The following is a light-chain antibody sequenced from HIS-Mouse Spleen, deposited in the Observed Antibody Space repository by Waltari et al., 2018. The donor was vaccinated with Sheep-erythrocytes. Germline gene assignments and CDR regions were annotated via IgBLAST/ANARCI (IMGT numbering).Light chain of an antibody. CDR2: DAS. CDR1: QDISNY. V-gene: IGKV1-33*01. CDR3: QQFNSYLYT. J-gene: IGKJ2*01. Sequence: DIQMTQSPSSLSASVGDRVTITCQASQDISNYLNWYQQKPGKAPKLLIYDASNLETGVPSRFSGSGSGTDFTFTISSLQPEDFATYYCQQFNSYLYTFGQGTKLGIK.